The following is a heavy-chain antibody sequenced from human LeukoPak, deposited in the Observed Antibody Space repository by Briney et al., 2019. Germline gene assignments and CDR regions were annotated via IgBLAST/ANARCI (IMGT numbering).Heavy chain of an antibody. D-gene: IGHD3-22*01. Sequence: GASVKVSCKPSGDTFTGYGISWVCPAPRQGGEWRGWISAYNGNTNYAQKLQGRVTMTTDTSTSTAYMELRSLRSDDTAVYYCARDSYYYDSSGYSNWFDPWGQGTLVTVSS. CDR3: ARDSYYYDSSGYSNWFDP. CDR1: GDTFTGYG. CDR2: ISAYNGNT. J-gene: IGHJ5*02. V-gene: IGHV1-18*01.